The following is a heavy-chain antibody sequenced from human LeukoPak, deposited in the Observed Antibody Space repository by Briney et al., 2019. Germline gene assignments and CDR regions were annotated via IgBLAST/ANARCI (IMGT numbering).Heavy chain of an antibody. Sequence: GGSLRLSCAASGFTVSSNYMSWVRQAPGKGLEWVAFIRYDGSNKYYADSVKGRFTISRDNSMNTPYLQMNSLRAEDTAVYYCAKDSDDSPHFDYWGQGTLVTVSS. CDR2: IRYDGSNK. CDR3: AKDSDDSPHFDY. CDR1: GFTVSSNY. V-gene: IGHV3-30*02. D-gene: IGHD2-15*01. J-gene: IGHJ4*02.